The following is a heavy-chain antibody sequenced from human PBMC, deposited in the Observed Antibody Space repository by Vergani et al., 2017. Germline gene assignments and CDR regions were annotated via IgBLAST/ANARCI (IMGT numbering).Heavy chain of an antibody. CDR1: GFSFNSYR. V-gene: IGHV3-74*03. CDR2: IKSDGSIT. CDR3: ARARCIETCYMSNWLDS. Sequence: VQLVESGGGVVQPGRSLRLSCSASGFSFNSYRMHWVRQVPGKGLLWVSRIKSDGSITAYADSVKGRFTISRDNAQNTLYLQMNSLRVEDTGVYYCARARCIETCYMSNWLDSWGQGTLVTVSS. D-gene: IGHD3-9*01. J-gene: IGHJ5*01.